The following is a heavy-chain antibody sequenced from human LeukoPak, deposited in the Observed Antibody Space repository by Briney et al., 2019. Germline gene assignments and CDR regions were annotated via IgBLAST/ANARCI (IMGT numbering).Heavy chain of an antibody. J-gene: IGHJ2*01. CDR1: GGSISSYY. CDR3: ARSPMIVVVNNWYFDL. D-gene: IGHD3-22*01. CDR2: IYYSGST. Sequence: PSETLSLTCAVYGGSISSYYWSWLRQPPGKGLEWIGYIYYSGSTNYNPSLKSRVTISVDTSKNQFSLKLSSVTAADTAVYYCARSPMIVVVNNWYFDLWGRGTLVTVSS. V-gene: IGHV4-59*01.